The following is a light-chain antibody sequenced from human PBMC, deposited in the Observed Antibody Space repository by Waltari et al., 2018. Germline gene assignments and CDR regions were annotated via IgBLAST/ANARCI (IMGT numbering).Light chain of an antibody. J-gene: IGKJ5*01. CDR1: QSVRNY. Sequence: DIVLTQSPATLSLSPGERATLSCRASQSVRNYLAWYQQRPGQCPRLLIYDASNRATGSPARFSGSGSGTEFTLTISSLEPEDFAIYYCQQRSSWPPAITFGQGTRLEIK. CDR2: DAS. V-gene: IGKV3-11*01. CDR3: QQRSSWPPAIT.